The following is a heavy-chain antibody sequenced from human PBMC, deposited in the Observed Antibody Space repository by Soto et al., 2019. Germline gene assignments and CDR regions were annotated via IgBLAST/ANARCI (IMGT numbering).Heavy chain of an antibody. CDR2: IFSNDEK. J-gene: IGHJ6*02. Sequence: QVTLKESGPVLVKPTETLTLTCTVSGFSLSNARMGVSWIRQPPGKALEWLAHIFSNDEKSYSTSLKSRLTISKDTSKSQVVLTMTNMDPVDTATYYCARMGGYDILTGYYKRGSYYYYCMDVWGQGTTVTVSS. CDR3: ARMGGYDILTGYYKRGSYYYYCMDV. V-gene: IGHV2-26*01. D-gene: IGHD3-9*01. CDR1: GFSLSNARMG.